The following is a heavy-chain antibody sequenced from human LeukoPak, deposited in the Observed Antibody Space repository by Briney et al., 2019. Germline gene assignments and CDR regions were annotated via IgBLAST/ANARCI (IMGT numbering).Heavy chain of an antibody. CDR1: GFTFSSYV. Sequence: PGGSLRLSCAASGFTFSSYVINWVRQAPGKGLEWVSSIDGTGRTTGYADSVKGRFTTSRDNSKNAAYLQLDSLRADDTAVYYCAKINSITLVRGANILLNNWGQGTLVTVSS. J-gene: IGHJ4*02. CDR2: IDGTGRTT. CDR3: AKINSITLVRGANILLNN. V-gene: IGHV3-23*01. D-gene: IGHD3-10*01.